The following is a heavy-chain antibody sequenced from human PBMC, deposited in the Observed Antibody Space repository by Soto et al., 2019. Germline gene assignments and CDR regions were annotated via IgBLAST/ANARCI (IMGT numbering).Heavy chain of an antibody. D-gene: IGHD4-4*01. V-gene: IGHV2-5*02. CDR3: VLQDWTTNNYCFDL. J-gene: IGHJ2*01. CDR2: IYWDDDK. Sequence: QITVKESGPKLVKPSQTLTLTCAFSGFSLSTSGVGVGWVRQPPGKASEWLALIYWDDDKRYRPSMKSRLSITKVTSKDQVVFTMTNMDPVDTATYYSVLQDWTTNNYCFDLWCRGTRVTVSS. CDR1: GFSLSTSGVG.